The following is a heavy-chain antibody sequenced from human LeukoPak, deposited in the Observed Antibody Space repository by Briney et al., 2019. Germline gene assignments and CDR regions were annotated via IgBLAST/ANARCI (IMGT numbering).Heavy chain of an antibody. CDR1: GGTFSSYA. D-gene: IGHD3-10*01. CDR2: IIPIFGTA. CDR3: ARGGGSGSYRWGFDY. J-gene: IGHJ4*02. V-gene: IGHV1-69*13. Sequence: GASVKVSCKASGGTFSSYAISWVRQAPGQGPEWMGGIIPIFGTANYAQKFQGRVTITADESTSTAYMELGSLRSEDTAVYYCARGGGSGSYRWGFDYWGQGTLVTVSS.